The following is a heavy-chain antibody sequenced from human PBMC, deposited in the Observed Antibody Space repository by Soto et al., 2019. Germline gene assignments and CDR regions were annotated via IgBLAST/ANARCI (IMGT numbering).Heavy chain of an antibody. CDR2: ISWNSGSI. CDR1: GFTFDDYA. V-gene: IGHV3-9*01. Sequence: EVQLVESGGGLVQPGRSLRLSCAASGFTFDDYAMHWVRQAPGKGLEWVSGISWNSGSIGYADSVKGRFTISRDNAKNSLYLQMNSLRAEDTDLYYCAKAMFAVPAADNWFDPWGQGTLVTVSS. CDR3: AKAMFAVPAADNWFDP. D-gene: IGHD2-2*01. J-gene: IGHJ5*02.